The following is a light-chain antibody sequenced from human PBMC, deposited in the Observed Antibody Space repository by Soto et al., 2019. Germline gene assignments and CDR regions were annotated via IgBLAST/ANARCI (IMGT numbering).Light chain of an antibody. Sequence: IVLTHSPGTMSLSPGASATLSCRASLTISDNYLAWYQQKAGLPPRLLIYGASNRATGIPDRFSGSGSGADFTLTISRLETEDFAVYFGQQYGNSPPGTFGQGTRLEIK. V-gene: IGKV3-20*01. J-gene: IGKJ5*01. CDR2: GAS. CDR3: QQYGNSPPGT. CDR1: LTISDNY.